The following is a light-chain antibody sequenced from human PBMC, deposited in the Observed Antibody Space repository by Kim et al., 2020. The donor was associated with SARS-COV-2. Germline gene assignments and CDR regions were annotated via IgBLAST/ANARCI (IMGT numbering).Light chain of an antibody. CDR3: QQHNNWPRT. J-gene: IGKJ1*01. CDR2: GAS. CDR1: QRVSRN. Sequence: VSPGDRVTLSCRASQRVSRNLAWYQQKPGQGPGLLIYGASTMGNGIPARFSGSGSGTEFTLIISSLQSEDFAVYYCQQHNNWPRTFGQGTKVDIK. V-gene: IGKV3-15*01.